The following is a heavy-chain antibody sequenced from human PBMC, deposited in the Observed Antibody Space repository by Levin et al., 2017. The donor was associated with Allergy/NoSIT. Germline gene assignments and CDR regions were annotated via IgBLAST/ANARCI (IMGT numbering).Heavy chain of an antibody. CDR1: GFTFSNYG. CDR2: LSATGGGT. CDR3: AKTSDWYYFDY. J-gene: IGHJ4*02. V-gene: IGHV3-23*01. D-gene: IGHD6-19*01. Sequence: PGGSLRLSCAASGFTFSNYGMSWVRQAPGKGLEWVSTLSATGGGTYYADSVQGRFTISRDISKNTLHLQMNSLRAEDTAVYYCAKTSDWYYFDYWGQGTLVTVSS.